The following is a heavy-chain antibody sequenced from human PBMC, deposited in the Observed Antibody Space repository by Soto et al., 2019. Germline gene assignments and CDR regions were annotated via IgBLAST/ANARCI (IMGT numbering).Heavy chain of an antibody. V-gene: IGHV3-21*01. J-gene: IGHJ6*02. CDR1: GFIFSNYS. Sequence: GSLRLSCVGSGFIFSNYSINWVRQAPVKGLEWVSSISSRSDIYYAESVKGRFTISRDNAKNSVSLRMNSLRAEDTAVYYCAREYTAWPLAYGLDVWGQGTTVTVSS. CDR3: AREYTAWPLAYGLDV. CDR2: ISSRSDI. D-gene: IGHD2-2*02.